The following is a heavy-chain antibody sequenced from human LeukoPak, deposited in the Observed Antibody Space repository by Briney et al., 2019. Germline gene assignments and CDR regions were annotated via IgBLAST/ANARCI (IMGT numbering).Heavy chain of an antibody. CDR3: ARDNYGGNLDY. V-gene: IGHV3-53*01. D-gene: IGHD4-23*01. Sequence: GGSLRLSCAASGFIVSSNYMSWVRQAPGKGLELVSVIYIGGSTYYSDSVKGRFTISRDNSKNTLYLQMNSLRAEDTAVYYCARDNYGGNLDYWGQGTLVTVSS. CDR2: IYIGGST. J-gene: IGHJ4*02. CDR1: GFIVSSNY.